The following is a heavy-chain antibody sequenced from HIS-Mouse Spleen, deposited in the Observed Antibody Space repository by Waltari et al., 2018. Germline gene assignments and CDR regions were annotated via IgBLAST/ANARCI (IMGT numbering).Heavy chain of an antibody. J-gene: IGHJ2*01. D-gene: IGHD6-13*01. CDR2: IYYSGST. Sequence: QLQLQESGPGLVKPSETLSLTCTVSGGPISSSSYYWGWLRQPQGKGLEWIGSIYYSGSTYYNPSLKSRVTISVDTSKNQFSLKLSSVTAADTAVYYCAREIPYSSSWYDWYFDLWGRGTLVTVSS. V-gene: IGHV4-39*07. CDR1: GGPISSSSYY. CDR3: AREIPYSSSWYDWYFDL.